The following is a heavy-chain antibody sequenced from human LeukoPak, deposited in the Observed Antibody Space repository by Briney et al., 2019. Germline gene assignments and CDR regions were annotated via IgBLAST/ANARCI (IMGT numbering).Heavy chain of an antibody. D-gene: IGHD6-13*01. V-gene: IGHV3-53*01. Sequence: GGSLRLSCAASGFTVSSNYMSWVRQAPGKGLEWVSVIYSGGSTYYADSVKGRFTISRDNSKNTLYLQMNSLRAEDTAVYYCARGSQQLVLYYWGQGTLVTASS. CDR3: ARGSQQLVLYY. J-gene: IGHJ4*02. CDR1: GFTVSSNY. CDR2: IYSGGST.